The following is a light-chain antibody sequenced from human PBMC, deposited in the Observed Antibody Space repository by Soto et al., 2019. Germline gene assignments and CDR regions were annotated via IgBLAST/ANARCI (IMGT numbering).Light chain of an antibody. CDR3: QQVKSYPRT. Sequence: EIMMTQSPATLSVSLGERVTLSCRASQNIRTNLAWYQQKPGQAPSLLVYGASTRAPGSPARFSGSGSGTEFTLTISSLQSEDSAVYYCQQVKSYPRTFGGGTRVEIK. V-gene: IGKV3-15*01. CDR1: QNIRTN. J-gene: IGKJ4*01. CDR2: GAS.